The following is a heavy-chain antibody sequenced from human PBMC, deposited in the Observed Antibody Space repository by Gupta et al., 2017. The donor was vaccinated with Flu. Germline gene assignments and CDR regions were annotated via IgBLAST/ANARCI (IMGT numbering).Heavy chain of an antibody. CDR2: IFAHDEQ. V-gene: IGHV2-26*01. CDR3: ARILPRISGSYPGGFDP. J-gene: IGHJ5*02. D-gene: IGHD1-26*01. CDR1: GFSLSNARMG. Sequence: QVTLKESGPVLVQPTETLTLTCTVSGFSLSNARMGVSWIRQPPGKALEWLAHIFAHDEQSYSTTLKSRLTISKDNSKSQVVLTMTNMDPVDTATYYCARILPRISGSYPGGFDPWGQGTLVTVSS.